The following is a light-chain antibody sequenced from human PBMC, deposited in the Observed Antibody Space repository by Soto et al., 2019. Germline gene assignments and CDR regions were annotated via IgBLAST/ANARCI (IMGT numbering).Light chain of an antibody. CDR2: EVS. CDR1: SSDVGGYNY. Sequence: QSVLTQPASVSGSPGQSITISCTGTSSDVGGYNYVSWYQQHPGKAPKLMIYEVSNRPSGVSNRFSGSKSGNTASLTISGRQAEDEADYYCRSYTSSSTLVFRGGTKLTVL. J-gene: IGLJ2*01. CDR3: RSYTSSSTLV. V-gene: IGLV2-14*01.